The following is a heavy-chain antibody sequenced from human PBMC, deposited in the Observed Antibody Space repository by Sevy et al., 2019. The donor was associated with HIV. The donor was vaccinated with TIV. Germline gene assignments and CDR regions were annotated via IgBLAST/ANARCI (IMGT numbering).Heavy chain of an antibody. CDR1: GFTFNTHA. CDR3: ARAGGYTSAWSPGNH. Sequence: GGSLRLSCAASGFTFNTHAMHWVRQAPGKGLEWEALISYDGIIKYYADSVKGRLTISRDNSKNTLSLQMNSLRVEDTAVYYCARAGGYTSAWSPGNHWGQGTLVTVSS. V-gene: IGHV3-30*04. CDR2: ISYDGIIK. J-gene: IGHJ4*02. D-gene: IGHD6-19*01.